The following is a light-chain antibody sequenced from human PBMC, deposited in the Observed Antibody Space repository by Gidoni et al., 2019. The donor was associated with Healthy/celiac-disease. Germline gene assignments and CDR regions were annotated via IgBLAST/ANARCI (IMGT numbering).Light chain of an antibody. CDR1: RLRSYY. CDR2: GKT. J-gene: IGLJ3*02. Sequence: SSELTQDPAVSVALGQTVRLTCQGDRLRSYYASRYQQKPGQAPVLVIYGKTNRPSGIPDRFSGSSSGNTASLTITGAQAEDEADYYCNSRDSSGNPWVFGGGTKLTVL. CDR3: NSRDSSGNPWV. V-gene: IGLV3-19*01.